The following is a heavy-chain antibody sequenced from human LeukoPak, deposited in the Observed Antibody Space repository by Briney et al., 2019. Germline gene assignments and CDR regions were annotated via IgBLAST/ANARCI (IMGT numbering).Heavy chain of an antibody. D-gene: IGHD4-17*01. CDR1: GFTFSSYA. CDR2: ISYDGSNK. V-gene: IGHV3-30-3*01. J-gene: IGHJ4*02. Sequence: GGSLRLSCAASGFTFSSYAMHWVRQAPGKGLEWVAVISYDGSNKYYADSVKGRFTISRDNSKNTLYLQMNSLRAEDTAVYYCARGGPTVTYPADYWGQGTLVTVSS. CDR3: ARGGPTVTYPADY.